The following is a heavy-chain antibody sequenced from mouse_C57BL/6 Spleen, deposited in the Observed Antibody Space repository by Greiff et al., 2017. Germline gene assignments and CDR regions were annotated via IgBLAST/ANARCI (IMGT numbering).Heavy chain of an antibody. Sequence: QVQLQQSGAELVKPGASVKLSCKASGYTFTSYWMHWVKQRPGRGLEWIGRIDPNSGGTKYNEQFKSKATLTVDKPSSTAYMQRSSRTSEDSAVYYCARLGTTVVAPFGYWGQGTTLTVSS. D-gene: IGHD1-1*01. CDR2: IDPNSGGT. V-gene: IGHV1-72*01. CDR3: ARLGTTVVAPFGY. CDR1: GYTFTSYW. J-gene: IGHJ2*01.